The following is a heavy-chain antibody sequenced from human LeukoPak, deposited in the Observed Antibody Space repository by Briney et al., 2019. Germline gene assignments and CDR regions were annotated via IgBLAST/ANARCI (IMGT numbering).Heavy chain of an antibody. J-gene: IGHJ6*02. V-gene: IGHV4-61*01. CDR2: IYYNGST. Sequence: PSETLSLTCTVSGGSVSSASYYWSWIRQPPGKGLEWIGYIYYNGSTNYNPSLKSRVTIILDTSKSQFSLKLSSVTAADTAVYYCAREIIETTTFRFRHYSYYYGLDVWGQGTALTVSS. CDR3: AREIIETTTFRFRHYSYYYGLDV. CDR1: GGSVSSASYY. D-gene: IGHD1/OR15-1a*01.